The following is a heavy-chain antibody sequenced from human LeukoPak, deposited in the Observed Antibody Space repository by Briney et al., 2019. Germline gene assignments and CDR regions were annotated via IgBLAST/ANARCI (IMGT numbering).Heavy chain of an antibody. D-gene: IGHD3/OR15-3a*01. CDR3: ARDSAPDDWLLYSIEYYMDV. CDR2: ISYDGSNK. Sequence: QPGRSLRLSCAASGFTFSSYGMHWVRQAPGKGLEWVAVISYDGSNKYYADSVKGRFTISRDNSKNTLCLQMNSLRAEDTAVYYCARDSAPDDWLLYSIEYYMDVWGKGTTVTISS. V-gene: IGHV3-30*03. CDR1: GFTFSSYG. J-gene: IGHJ6*03.